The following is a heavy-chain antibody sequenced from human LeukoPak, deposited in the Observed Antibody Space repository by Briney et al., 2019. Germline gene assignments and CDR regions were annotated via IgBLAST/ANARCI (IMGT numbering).Heavy chain of an antibody. V-gene: IGHV3-74*01. J-gene: IGHJ4*02. D-gene: IGHD6-13*01. CDR2: INGGGSRT. CDR3: AKGLPHSVRWYYFDY. CDR1: GLTFAKTS. Sequence: PGGSLRLSCAASGLTFAKTSMTWVRQAPGKGLVWVSLINGGGSRTDYADSVRGRFTISRDSAKNALFLQMNSLRAEDTAVYYCAKGLPHSVRWYYFDYWGQGTLVTVSS.